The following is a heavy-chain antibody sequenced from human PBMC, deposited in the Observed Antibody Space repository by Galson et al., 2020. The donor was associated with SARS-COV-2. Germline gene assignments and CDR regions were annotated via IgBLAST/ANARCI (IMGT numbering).Heavy chain of an antibody. CDR1: EDIVSSNSAA. D-gene: IGHD6-13*01. CDR2: TYYRSNCYN. V-gene: IGHV6-1*01. CDR3: ARDRPLKSSIAAAGGDYGMDV. Sequence: SQTLSLTCAISEDIVSSNSAAWNWIRQSPSRGLEWLGRTYYRSNCYNDYALSVKSLITINPDTSKNQFSLQRNSLTPEDTAVYYCARDRPLKSSIAAAGGDYGMDVWGQGTTVTVSS. J-gene: IGHJ6*02.